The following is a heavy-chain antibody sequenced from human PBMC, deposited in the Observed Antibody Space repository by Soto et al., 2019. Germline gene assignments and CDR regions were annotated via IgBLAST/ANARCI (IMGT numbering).Heavy chain of an antibody. J-gene: IGHJ4*02. V-gene: IGHV3-23*01. Sequence: GGFLRLSCAASGFTFGTYPMSWVRQSPGKGLEWVSSISGGGTPTYYAGSVEGRFTISRDNSKNTLYLQINSLRVEDTAVYYCAKVKTWTILDYWGRGTLVTVSS. CDR1: GFTFGTYP. CDR2: ISGGGTPT. CDR3: AKVKTWTILDY.